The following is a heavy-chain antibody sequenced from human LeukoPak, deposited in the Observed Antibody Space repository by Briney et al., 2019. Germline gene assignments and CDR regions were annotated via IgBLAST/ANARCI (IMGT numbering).Heavy chain of an antibody. V-gene: IGHV3-66*01. J-gene: IGHJ4*02. CDR1: GFTVSSNY. CDR2: TYSGGST. D-gene: IGHD2-15*01. Sequence: GGSLRLSCAASGFTVSSNYMSWVRQAPGKGLEWVSVTYSGGSTYYADSVKGRFTISRDNSKNTLYLQMNSLRAEDTAVYYCARDRDCSGGSCYGYWGQGTLVTVSS. CDR3: ARDRDCSGGSCYGY.